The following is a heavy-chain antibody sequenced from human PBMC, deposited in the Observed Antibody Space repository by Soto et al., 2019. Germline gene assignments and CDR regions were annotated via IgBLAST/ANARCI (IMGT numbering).Heavy chain of an antibody. CDR1: GYTFTSYA. J-gene: IGHJ6*02. Sequence: QVQLVQSGAEVKKPGASVKVSCKASGYTFTSYAMHWVRQAPGQRLEWMGWINAGNGNTKYSQKVQGRVTITRDTSASTADMERSSLRSEDTAVYYCARMEYGIDVWGQGTTVTVSS. CDR2: INAGNGNT. CDR3: ARMEYGIDV. V-gene: IGHV1-3*01. D-gene: IGHD3-3*01.